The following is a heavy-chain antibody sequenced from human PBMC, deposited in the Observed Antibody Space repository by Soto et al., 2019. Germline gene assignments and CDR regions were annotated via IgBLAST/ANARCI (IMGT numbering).Heavy chain of an antibody. Sequence: GGSLRLSCAASGFTFSSYSMNWVRQAPGKGLEWVSYISSSSSNIYYADSVKGRFTISRDNAKNSLYLQMNSLRAEDTAVYYCARDGEVVVPAYYGMDVWGQGTTVTVSS. J-gene: IGHJ6*02. CDR2: ISSSSSNI. CDR1: GFTFSSYS. D-gene: IGHD2-2*01. CDR3: ARDGEVVVPAYYGMDV. V-gene: IGHV3-48*01.